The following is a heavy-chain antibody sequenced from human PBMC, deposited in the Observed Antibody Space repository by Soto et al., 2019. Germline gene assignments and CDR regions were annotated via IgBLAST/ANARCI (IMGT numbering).Heavy chain of an antibody. CDR2: VYYHWST. CDR3: PRVRMLYAYHGELGP. D-gene: IGHD3-16*01. Sequence: QVQLQESGPGLVRPSETLSLTCTVSGVAISTYYSCWLLQSPGKGLERIAYVYYHWSTNYNPSLNIPVTISVDPSKNQISRSLTYDTAADTAVCYLPRVRMLYAYHGELGPWGQGTQVTVSS. CDR1: GVAISTYY. V-gene: IGHV4-59*01. J-gene: IGHJ5*02.